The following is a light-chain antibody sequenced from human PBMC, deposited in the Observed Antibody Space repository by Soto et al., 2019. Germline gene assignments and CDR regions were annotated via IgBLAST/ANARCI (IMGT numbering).Light chain of an antibody. V-gene: IGKV3-15*01. J-gene: IGKJ5*01. CDR1: QSVRND. Sequence: EIVMTQSPATLSVSPGDTASLSCRASQSVRNDVAWYQQKPGQAPRLLVYGASIRANGVPARFSGSGSGTEFTLTISSLQSGDFGIYYCQHRSIWPVSFGQGTRMEIK. CDR3: QHRSIWPVS. CDR2: GAS.